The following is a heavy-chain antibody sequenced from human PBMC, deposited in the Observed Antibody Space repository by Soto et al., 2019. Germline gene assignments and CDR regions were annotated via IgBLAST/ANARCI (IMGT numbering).Heavy chain of an antibody. CDR1: GFTFDDYT. D-gene: IGHD2-21*01. CDR3: AKGALGGGWGDAFDI. J-gene: IGHJ3*02. Sequence: GGSLRLSCAASGFTFDDYTMHWVRQAPGKGLEWVSLISWDGGSTYYADSVKGRFTISRDNSKNSLYLQMNSLRTEDTALYYCAKGALGGGWGDAFDIWGQGTMVPSPQ. CDR2: ISWDGGST. V-gene: IGHV3-43*01.